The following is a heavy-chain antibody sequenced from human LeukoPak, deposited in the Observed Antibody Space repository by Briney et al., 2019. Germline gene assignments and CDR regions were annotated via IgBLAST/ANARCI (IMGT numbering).Heavy chain of an antibody. CDR1: GFTFSSYA. CDR3: AREPIAAAGNGPFDY. V-gene: IGHV3-30-3*01. Sequence: PGGSLRLSCAASGFTFSSYAMHWDRQAPGKGLEWVAVISYDGSNKYYADSVKGRFTISRDNSKNTLYLQMNSLRAEDTAVYYCAREPIAAAGNGPFDYWGQGTLVTVSS. CDR2: ISYDGSNK. J-gene: IGHJ4*02. D-gene: IGHD6-13*01.